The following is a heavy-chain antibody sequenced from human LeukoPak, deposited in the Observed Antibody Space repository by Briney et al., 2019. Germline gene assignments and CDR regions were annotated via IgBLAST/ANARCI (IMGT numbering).Heavy chain of an antibody. CDR3: ARVGGPSPRNAFDI. D-gene: IGHD1-14*01. CDR1: GGSISSGGYY. V-gene: IGHV4-30-2*01. Sequence: PSETLSLTCTVSGGSISSGGYYWSWIRQPPGKGLEWIGHIYHSGSTYYNPSLKSRVTISVDRSKNQFSLKLSSVTAADTAVYYCARVGGPSPRNAFDIWGQGTMVTVSS. CDR2: IYHSGST. J-gene: IGHJ3*02.